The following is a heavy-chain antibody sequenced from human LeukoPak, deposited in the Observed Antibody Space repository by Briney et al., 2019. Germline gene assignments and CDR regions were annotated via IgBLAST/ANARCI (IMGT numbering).Heavy chain of an antibody. D-gene: IGHD2-21*02. Sequence: GGSLRLSCAASGFTFSSYSMNWVRQAQGKGLEWVSSISSSSSYIYYADSVKGRFTISRDNAKNSLYLQMTSLRAEDTAVYYCARDGLERVVTATKYYYYYGMDVWGQGTTVTVSS. J-gene: IGHJ6*02. CDR2: ISSSSSYI. CDR3: ARDGLERVVTATKYYYYYGMDV. V-gene: IGHV3-21*01. CDR1: GFTFSSYS.